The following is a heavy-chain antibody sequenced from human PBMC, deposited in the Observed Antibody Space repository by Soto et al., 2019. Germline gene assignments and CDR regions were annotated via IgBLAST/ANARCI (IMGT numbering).Heavy chain of an antibody. V-gene: IGHV1-69*06. CDR1: GGSFSSHA. D-gene: IGHD3-3*01. CDR3: ARDRRDQTIFGMVGYFDL. CDR2: IVPIVGTK. J-gene: IGHJ2*01. Sequence: QVQLVQSGAEVKKPGSSVKVSCKPSGGSFSSHAVSWVRQAPGQGLEWVGGIVPIVGTKNYAEKFQGRGTITADKSTSTVYMDLSSLKSEDTAVYFCARDRRDQTIFGMVGYFDLWGRGTLVSVSS.